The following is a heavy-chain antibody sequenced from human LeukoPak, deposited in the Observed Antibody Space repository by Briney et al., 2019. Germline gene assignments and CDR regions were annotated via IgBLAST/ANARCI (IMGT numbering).Heavy chain of an antibody. J-gene: IGHJ5*02. CDR1: GYTFTRYY. V-gene: IGHV1-2*02. D-gene: IGHD3-10*01. Sequence: ASVKVSCKASGYTFTRYYMHWVRRAPGQGLEWMGWINPNSGGTNYAPEFQGRLTMTRDTSITTAYMELSTLRSDDTAVYYCALIGDHAWFDPWGQGTLVTVSS. CDR3: ALIGDHAWFDP. CDR2: INPNSGGT.